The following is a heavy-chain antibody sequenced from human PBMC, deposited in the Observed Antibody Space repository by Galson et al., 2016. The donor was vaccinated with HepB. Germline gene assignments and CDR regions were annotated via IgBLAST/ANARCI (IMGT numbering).Heavy chain of an antibody. V-gene: IGHV3-21*01. D-gene: IGHD6-13*01. Sequence: SLRLSCAASGFTFSSYSFNWVRQAPGKGLEWVASISSSSSYTYYAESVKGRFTISRDDAKSSLFLQMNSLRAEETSVYYCARERDYTSSWYDYWGQGTLVTVSS. J-gene: IGHJ4*02. CDR3: ARERDYTSSWYDY. CDR2: ISSSSSYT. CDR1: GFTFSSYS.